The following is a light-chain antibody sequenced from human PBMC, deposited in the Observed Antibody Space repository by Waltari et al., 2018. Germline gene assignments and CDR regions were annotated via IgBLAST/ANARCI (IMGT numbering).Light chain of an antibody. V-gene: IGLV3-10*01. J-gene: IGLJ3*02. CDR1: DLPKKY. CDR3: YSTDSSGNHRV. CDR2: EDT. Sequence: SYELTQPPSVSVSPGQTPRIPCSGVDLPKKYAYWYQQKPGQAPGVVIYEDTKRPSGIPERFSGSSSGTMATFTISGAQVEDEADYYCYSTDSSGNHRVFGRGTKLTVL.